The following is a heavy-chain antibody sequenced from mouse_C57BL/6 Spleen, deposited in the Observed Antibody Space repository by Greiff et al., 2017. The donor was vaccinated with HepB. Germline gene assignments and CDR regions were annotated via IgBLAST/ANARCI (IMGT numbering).Heavy chain of an antibody. V-gene: IGHV1-50*01. Sequence: PGQGLEWIGEIDPSDSYTNYNQKFKGKATLTVDTSSSTAYMQLSSLTSEDSAVYYCLYSNYYWGQGTTLTVSS. CDR3: LYSNYY. J-gene: IGHJ2*01. CDR2: IDPSDSYT. D-gene: IGHD2-5*01.